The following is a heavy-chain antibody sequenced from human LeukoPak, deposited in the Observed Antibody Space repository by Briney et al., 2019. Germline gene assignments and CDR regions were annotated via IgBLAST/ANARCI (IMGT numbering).Heavy chain of an antibody. CDR2: VSGYNGNT. D-gene: IGHD6-13*01. CDR1: GYTFTSYG. J-gene: IGHJ4*02. CDR3: ARGGGGTSSSSSDY. Sequence: GASLKVSCKASGYTFTSYGISGVRQAPGQGLEWMGWVSGYNGNTNDAQKLQGRVTMTTDTSTSTAYMELRSLRSDDTAVYYCARGGGGTSSSSSDYWGQGTLVTVSS. V-gene: IGHV1-18*01.